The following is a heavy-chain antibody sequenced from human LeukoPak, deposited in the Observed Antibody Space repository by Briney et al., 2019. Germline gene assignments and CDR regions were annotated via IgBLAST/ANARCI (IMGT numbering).Heavy chain of an antibody. Sequence: GGSLRLSCAASGFTFSSYAMSWVRQAPGKGLEWVSSIFGSGSTTYYADSVKGRFTSSRDNSKNTLYLQMNSLRAEDTAVYYCAKDLVATIGNLDYWGQGTLVAVSS. CDR2: IFGSGSTT. D-gene: IGHD5-12*01. J-gene: IGHJ4*02. CDR3: AKDLVATIGNLDY. CDR1: GFTFSSYA. V-gene: IGHV3-23*01.